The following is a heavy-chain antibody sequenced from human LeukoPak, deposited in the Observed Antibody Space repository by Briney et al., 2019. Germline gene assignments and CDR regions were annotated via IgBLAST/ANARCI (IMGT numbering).Heavy chain of an antibody. Sequence: APVKVSCKASGYTLTNYDINWVRQATGQRLEWMGWMKPKSGETGYAEKFQGRATMTRDTSINTAYMELSSLTSEDTAVYYCARDYGGNSGWFDPWGQGTLVTVSS. J-gene: IGHJ5*02. V-gene: IGHV1-8*01. CDR1: GYTLTNYD. D-gene: IGHD4-23*01. CDR2: MKPKSGET. CDR3: ARDYGGNSGWFDP.